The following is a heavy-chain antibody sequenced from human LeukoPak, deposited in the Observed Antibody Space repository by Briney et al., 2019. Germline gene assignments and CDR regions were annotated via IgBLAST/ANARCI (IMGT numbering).Heavy chain of an antibody. CDR1: GFTFSSYW. V-gene: IGHV3-23*01. CDR3: AKRAAYYYYYMDV. J-gene: IGHJ6*03. D-gene: IGHD2-15*01. CDR2: ISGSGGST. Sequence: GGSLRLSCAASGFTFSSYWMSWVRHAPGKGLEWVSAISGSGGSTYYADSVKGRFTISRDNSKNTLYLQMNSLRAEDTAVYYCAKRAAYYYYYMDVWGKGTTVTVSS.